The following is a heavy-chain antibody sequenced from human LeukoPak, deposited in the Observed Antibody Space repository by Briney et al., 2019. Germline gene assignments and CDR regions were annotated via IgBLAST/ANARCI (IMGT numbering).Heavy chain of an antibody. V-gene: IGHV3-21*01. D-gene: IGHD5-24*01. CDR2: ITSDSSYI. CDR1: GFSFSTYN. CDR3: AKDLPPQFFDY. J-gene: IGHJ4*02. Sequence: GGSLRLSCEASGFSFSTYNMNWVRQAPGKGLEWVSSITSDSSYIYYADSVKGRFTISRDNSRNTLYLQMNSLRAEDTAVYYCAKDLPPQFFDYWGQGTLVTVSS.